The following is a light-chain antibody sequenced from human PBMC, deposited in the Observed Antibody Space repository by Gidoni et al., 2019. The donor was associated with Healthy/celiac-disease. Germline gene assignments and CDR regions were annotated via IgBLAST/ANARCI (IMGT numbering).Light chain of an antibody. V-gene: IGKV3-15*01. J-gene: IGKJ1*01. CDR2: VAS. Sequence: EIVMTQSPATLSMSPGEGATLSCRACQGVSSNLAWYQQTPDQAPRLLIHVASTRATGIPARRSGSGSGKEFTLTISRLQSEDFAVYYWQQNNNWPRTFGQGTKVEIK. CDR1: QGVSSN. CDR3: QQNNNWPRT.